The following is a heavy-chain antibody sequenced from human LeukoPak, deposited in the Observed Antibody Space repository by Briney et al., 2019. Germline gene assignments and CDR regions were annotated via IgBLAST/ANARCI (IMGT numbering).Heavy chain of an antibody. CDR2: ISGSGGST. Sequence: GSLRLSCAASGFTVSSNYMSWVRQAPGKGLEWVSAISGSGGSTYYADSVKGRFTISRDNSKNTLYLQMNSLRAEDTAVYYCAKVRVEMATGYFDYWGQGTLVTVSS. CDR1: GFTVSSNY. V-gene: IGHV3-23*01. J-gene: IGHJ4*02. D-gene: IGHD5-24*01. CDR3: AKVRVEMATGYFDY.